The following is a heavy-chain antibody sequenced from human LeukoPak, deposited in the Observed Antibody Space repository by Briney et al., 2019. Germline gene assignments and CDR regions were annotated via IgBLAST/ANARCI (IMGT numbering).Heavy chain of an antibody. V-gene: IGHV1-69*02. J-gene: IGHJ3*02. Sequence: PAASVKVSCKASGGTFSSYSITWVRQAPGQGLEWMGRIIPILGIANYAQKFQGRVTITADKSTSTAYMELSSLRSEDTAVYYCARARPPTALVVVAAYDAFDIWGQGTMVTVSS. CDR1: GGTFSSYS. CDR3: ARARPPTALVVVAAYDAFDI. CDR2: IIPILGIA. D-gene: IGHD2-15*01.